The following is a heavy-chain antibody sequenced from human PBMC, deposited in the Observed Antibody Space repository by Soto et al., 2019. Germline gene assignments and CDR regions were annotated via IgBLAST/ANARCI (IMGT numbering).Heavy chain of an antibody. Sequence: PGGSLRLSCAASGFTFSSYSMNWVRQAPGKGLEWVSSISSSSSYIYYADSVKGRFTISRDNAKNSLYLQMNSLRAEDTAVYYCARDRRCSTSCYMDYYYYGMDVWGQGTTVTVSS. V-gene: IGHV3-21*01. CDR3: ARDRRCSTSCYMDYYYYGMDV. CDR1: GFTFSSYS. CDR2: ISSSSSYI. D-gene: IGHD2-2*02. J-gene: IGHJ6*02.